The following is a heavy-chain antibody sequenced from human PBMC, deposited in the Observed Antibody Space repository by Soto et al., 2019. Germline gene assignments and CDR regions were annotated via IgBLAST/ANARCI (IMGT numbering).Heavy chain of an antibody. J-gene: IGHJ4*02. Sequence: VQLVESGGGVVQPGRSLRLSCAASGFTFSDYAMHWVRQAPGKGLEWVAVVSHDGRNTHYADSVKGRFTISRDSYKNTVDLEMTSLRAEGTAVYYCAKGGREWLVTSDFNYWGQGALVTVSS. CDR3: AKGGREWLVTSDFNY. CDR1: GFTFSDYA. D-gene: IGHD6-19*01. V-gene: IGHV3-30*18. CDR2: VSHDGRNT.